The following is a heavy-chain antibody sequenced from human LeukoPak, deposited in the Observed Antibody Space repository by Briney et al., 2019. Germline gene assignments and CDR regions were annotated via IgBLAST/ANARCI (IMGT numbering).Heavy chain of an antibody. J-gene: IGHJ4*02. CDR1: ALTVSRNY. D-gene: IGHD6-19*01. Sequence: WGALRLSCAASALTVSRNYMSWVRQAPGKGLEWVSVIYSGGSTYYADSVKGRFTISRDNSKNTLYLQMNSLRAEDTAVYYCARVGAVAGMLDGDFDYWGQGTLVTVSS. V-gene: IGHV3-66*01. CDR3: ARVGAVAGMLDGDFDY. CDR2: IYSGGST.